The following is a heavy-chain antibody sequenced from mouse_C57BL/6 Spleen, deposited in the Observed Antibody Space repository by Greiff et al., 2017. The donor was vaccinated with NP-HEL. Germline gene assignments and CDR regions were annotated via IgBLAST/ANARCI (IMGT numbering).Heavy chain of an antibody. J-gene: IGHJ3*01. Sequence: VQLQQSGSELRSPGSSVKLSCKDFDSEVFPIAYMSWVRQKPGHGFEWIGGILPSIGRTIYGEKFEDKATLDADTLSNTAYLELNSLTSEDSAIYYCARGDGYSAWFAYWGQGTLVTVSA. CDR2: ILPSIGRT. V-gene: IGHV15-2*01. CDR1: DSEVFPIAY. D-gene: IGHD2-3*01. CDR3: ARGDGYSAWFAY.